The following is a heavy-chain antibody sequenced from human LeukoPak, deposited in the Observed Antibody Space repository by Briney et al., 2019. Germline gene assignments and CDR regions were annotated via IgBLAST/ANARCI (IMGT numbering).Heavy chain of an antibody. Sequence: GGSLRLSCAASGFTFSSYSMNWVRQAPGKGLEWVSSISSSSSYIYYADSVKGRFTISRDNAKNSLYLQMNSLRAEDTAVYYCASSCTVTNTTTDDYWGQGTLVTVSS. CDR1: GFTFSSYS. V-gene: IGHV3-21*01. CDR2: ISSSSSYI. J-gene: IGHJ4*02. D-gene: IGHD4-17*01. CDR3: ASSCTVTNTTTDDY.